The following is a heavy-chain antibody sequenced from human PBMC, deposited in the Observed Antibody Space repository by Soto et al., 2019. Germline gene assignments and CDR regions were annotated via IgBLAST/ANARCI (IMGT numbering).Heavy chain of an antibody. D-gene: IGHD1-1*01. CDR1: GGSISSPSYY. V-gene: IGHV4-39*01. Sequence: PSETLSLTCSVSGGSISSPSYYWGWIRQPPGKGLEWIGSIYYSGNTYYTPSLKSRVTIFVDTSRNQFSLKVNSVTAADTAVYFCVRLPGITTFRRDYWGQGTLVTVSS. CDR2: IYYSGNT. CDR3: VRLPGITTFRRDY. J-gene: IGHJ4*02.